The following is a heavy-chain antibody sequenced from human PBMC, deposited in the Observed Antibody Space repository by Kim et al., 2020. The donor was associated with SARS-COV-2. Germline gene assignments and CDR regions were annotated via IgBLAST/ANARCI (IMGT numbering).Heavy chain of an antibody. V-gene: IGHV1-69*13. J-gene: IGHJ4*02. Sequence: SVKVSCKASGGTFSSYAISWVRQAPGQGLEWMGGIIPIFGTANYAQKFQGRVTITADESTSTAYMELSSLRSEDTAVYYCAREGLSGWFFDYWGQGTLVTVSS. CDR1: GGTFSSYA. D-gene: IGHD6-19*01. CDR2: IIPIFGTA. CDR3: AREGLSGWFFDY.